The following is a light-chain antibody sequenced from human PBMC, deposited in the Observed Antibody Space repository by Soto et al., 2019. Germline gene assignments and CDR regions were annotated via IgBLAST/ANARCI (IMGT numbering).Light chain of an antibody. J-gene: IGLJ1*01. Sequence: QSALTQPASVSGSPGQSITISCTGTSSDVGYYNYVSWYQQHPGKAPKLMIYEVGNRPSGVSICFSGSKSGNTASLTISGLQADDEADYYCSSYAHSSIYVFGTGTKLTVL. CDR1: SSDVGYYNY. CDR2: EVG. V-gene: IGLV2-14*01. CDR3: SSYAHSSIYV.